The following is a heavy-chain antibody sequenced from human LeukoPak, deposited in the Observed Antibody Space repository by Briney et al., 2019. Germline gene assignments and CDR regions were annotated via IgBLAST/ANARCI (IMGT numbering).Heavy chain of an antibody. CDR3: ARRFCTGGSCYPDY. D-gene: IGHD2-15*01. J-gene: IGHJ4*02. CDR1: GYTFTGYY. Sequence: ASVKVSCKASGYTFTGYYIRWVRLAPGQGLAWMGRINSNNGVSNYAQRFQGRVTMTRDTSISTAYMELSGLTSDDTAVYYCARRFCTGGSCYPDYWGQGTLVTVSS. CDR2: INSNNGVS. V-gene: IGHV1-2*02.